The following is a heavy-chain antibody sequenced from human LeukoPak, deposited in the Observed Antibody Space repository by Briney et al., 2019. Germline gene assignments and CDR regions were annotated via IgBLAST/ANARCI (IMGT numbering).Heavy chain of an antibody. CDR3: ARDGLAYCGGDCYSGFDY. V-gene: IGHV3-11*04. Sequence: PGGSLRLSCAASGLTLSDYYMSWIRQAPGKGLEWVSYISSSGRTISYADSVKGRFTISRDNAKNTLYLQMNSLRAEDTAVYYCARDGLAYCGGDCYSGFDYWGQGTLVTVSS. D-gene: IGHD2-21*02. CDR1: GLTLSDYY. CDR2: ISSSGRTI. J-gene: IGHJ4*02.